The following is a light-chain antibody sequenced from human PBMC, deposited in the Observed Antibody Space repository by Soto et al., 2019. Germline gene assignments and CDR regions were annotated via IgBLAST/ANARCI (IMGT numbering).Light chain of an antibody. V-gene: IGLV2-14*03. Sequence: QSVLTRPASVSGSPGQSITISCTGTSSDIGAHNYVSWYQQHPGKVPKVIIYEVSTRPSGMSYRFSGSKSGNTASLTISGLQAEDEADYYCHSYTNSATRVFGGGTKLTVL. J-gene: IGLJ2*01. CDR1: SSDIGAHNY. CDR3: HSYTNSATRV. CDR2: EVS.